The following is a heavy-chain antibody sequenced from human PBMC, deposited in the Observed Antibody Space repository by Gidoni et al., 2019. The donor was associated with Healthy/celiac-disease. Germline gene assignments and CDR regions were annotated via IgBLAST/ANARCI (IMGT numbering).Heavy chain of an antibody. CDR3: ASFTVVGATIFDY. D-gene: IGHD1-26*01. V-gene: IGHV3-33*01. Sequence: QVQLVESGGGVVQPGRSLRLSCAASGFTFSSYGMHWVRQAPGKGLEWVAVIWYDGSNKYYADSVKGRFTISRDNSKNTLYLQMNSLRAEDTAVCYCASFTVVGATIFDYWGQGTLVTVSS. CDR1: GFTFSSYG. J-gene: IGHJ4*02. CDR2: IWYDGSNK.